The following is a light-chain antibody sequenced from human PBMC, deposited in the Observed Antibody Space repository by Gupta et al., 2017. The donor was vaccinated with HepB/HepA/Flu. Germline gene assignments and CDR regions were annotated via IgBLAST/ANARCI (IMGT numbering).Light chain of an antibody. Sequence: DIQMTQSPSSVSASVGDRVTIACRASQGIATELAWYQQKAGSAPRLLIAAASRLFTGVPPRFSGTGYGSRWTRTSTDVKPDDFAIYYCQQTERVPLTFGGGTRLES. J-gene: IGKJ4*01. CDR1: QGIATE. CDR2: AAS. V-gene: IGKV1D-12*01. CDR3: QQTERVPLT.